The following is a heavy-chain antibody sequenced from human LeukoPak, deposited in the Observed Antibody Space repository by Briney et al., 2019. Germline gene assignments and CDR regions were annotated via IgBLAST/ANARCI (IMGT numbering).Heavy chain of an antibody. CDR1: GGSISSYY. CDR3: ARGFDYYYYYMDV. CDR2: ICYSGST. Sequence: SETLSLTCTVSGGSISSYYWSWIRQPRGKGLEWIGYICYSGSTNYNPSLKSRVTISVDTSKNQFSLKLSSVTAADTAVYYCARGFDYYYYYMDVWGKGTTVTISS. V-gene: IGHV4-59*01. J-gene: IGHJ6*03.